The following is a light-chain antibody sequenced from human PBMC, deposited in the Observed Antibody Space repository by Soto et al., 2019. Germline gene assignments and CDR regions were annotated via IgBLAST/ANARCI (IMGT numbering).Light chain of an antibody. CDR2: AAP. CDR1: QGIRND. CDR3: LQDYNYPFT. J-gene: IGKJ3*01. Sequence: AIQMTQSPSSLSASVGDRVTITCRASQGIRNDLGCYQQKPGKAPKLLLYAAPSLQSGVPSRFSGSGSGTDFTLTISILQPEDFATYYCLQDYNYPFTFCPGTKVDIK. V-gene: IGKV1-6*01.